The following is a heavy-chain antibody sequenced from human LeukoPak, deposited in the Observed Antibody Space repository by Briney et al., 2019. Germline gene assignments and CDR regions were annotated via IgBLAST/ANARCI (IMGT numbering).Heavy chain of an antibody. CDR1: GFTVSSNY. Sequence: GGSLRLSCAASGFTVSSNYMSWVRQAPGKGLEWVSVIYSGGSTYYADSVKGRFTISRDNSKNTLYLQMNSLRAEDTAVYYCARDWAVAAFDYWGQGTLVTVSS. CDR2: IYSGGST. J-gene: IGHJ4*02. D-gene: IGHD6-19*01. V-gene: IGHV3-66*01. CDR3: ARDWAVAAFDY.